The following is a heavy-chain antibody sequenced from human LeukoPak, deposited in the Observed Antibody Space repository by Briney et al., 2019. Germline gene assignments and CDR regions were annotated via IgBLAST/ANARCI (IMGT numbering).Heavy chain of an antibody. D-gene: IGHD3-22*01. Sequence: SETLSPTCNVSGGSINSYYWGWFRQPPGKRLESIGYIYYSGRTTYNPSLKSRVTISVDTSTNQISLQLTSVTAADTAVYFCARGTTKGYYYDSSGYYTKWGQGTLVTVSS. CDR3: ARGTTKGYYYDSSGYYTK. J-gene: IGHJ4*02. CDR1: GGSINSYY. CDR2: IYYSGRT. V-gene: IGHV4-59*12.